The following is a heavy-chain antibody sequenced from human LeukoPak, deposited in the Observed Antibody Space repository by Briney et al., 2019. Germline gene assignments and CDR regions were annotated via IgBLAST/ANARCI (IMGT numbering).Heavy chain of an antibody. D-gene: IGHD1-26*01. J-gene: IGHJ4*02. CDR2: IYHSGST. Sequence: SQTLSLTCAVSGGSISSGGYSWSWIRQPPGKGLEWIGYIYHSGSTYYNPSLKSRVTISVDTSKNQFSLKLSSVTAADTAVYYCAREELAYYFDYWGQGTLVTVSS. CDR3: AREELAYYFDY. CDR1: GGSISSGGYS. V-gene: IGHV4-30-2*01.